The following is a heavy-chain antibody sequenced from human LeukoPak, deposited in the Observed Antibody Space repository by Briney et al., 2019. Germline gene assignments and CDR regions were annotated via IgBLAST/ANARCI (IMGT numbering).Heavy chain of an antibody. Sequence: SVKVSCKASGGTFSSYAISWVRQAPGQGLEWMGGIIPIFGTANYAQKFQGRVTITADESTSTAYMELSSLRSEDTAVYYCARDLQFGTTGRGWFDPWGQGTPVTVSS. J-gene: IGHJ5*02. CDR2: IIPIFGTA. V-gene: IGHV1-69*01. CDR3: ARDLQFGTTGRGWFDP. D-gene: IGHD1-1*01. CDR1: GGTFSSYA.